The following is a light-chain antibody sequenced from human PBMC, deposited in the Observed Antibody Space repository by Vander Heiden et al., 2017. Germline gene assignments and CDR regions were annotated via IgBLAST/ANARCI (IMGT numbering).Light chain of an antibody. V-gene: IGLV3-1*01. CDR3: REWGFGTVV. Sequence: SYELTQPPSVSVSPGQTARITCSGDKLGDKYTCWYPQKPGQSPVLVIYQDTKRPSGIPERFSGSKYGNTVTLTISGTQAMDEAYYYCREWGFGTVVFGGGTKLTVL. CDR2: QDT. J-gene: IGLJ2*01. CDR1: KLGDKY.